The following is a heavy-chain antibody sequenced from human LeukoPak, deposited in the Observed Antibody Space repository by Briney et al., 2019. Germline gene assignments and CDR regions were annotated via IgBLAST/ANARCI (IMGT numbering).Heavy chain of an antibody. D-gene: IGHD3-16*01. CDR1: GFTFSSYG. CDR2: IWSDGSQK. Sequence: GGSLRLSCAAPGFTFSSYGMHWVRQAPGKGLEWVAVIWSDGSQKYYADSVKGRFTISRDNSKETLDLQMNSLRAEDTALYYCVRRGSKTYDFDYWGQGTLVIVSP. J-gene: IGHJ4*02. V-gene: IGHV3-33*08. CDR3: VRRGSKTYDFDY.